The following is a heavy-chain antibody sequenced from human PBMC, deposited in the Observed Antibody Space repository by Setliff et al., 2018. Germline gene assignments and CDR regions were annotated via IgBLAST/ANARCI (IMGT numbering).Heavy chain of an antibody. CDR2: IYPGDSDT. CDR1: GYTFSNYW. CDR3: ARGSRGFDY. J-gene: IGHJ4*02. Sequence: GESLKISCKGSGYTFSNYWVGWVRQMPGKGLEWMGIIYPGDSDTRYSPSFQGQVTISADKSISTAYMELSSLTSEDTAVYFCARGSRGFDYWGQGALVTVSS. V-gene: IGHV5-51*01.